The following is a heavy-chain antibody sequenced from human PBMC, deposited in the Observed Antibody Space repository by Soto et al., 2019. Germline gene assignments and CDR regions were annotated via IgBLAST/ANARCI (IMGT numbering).Heavy chain of an antibody. V-gene: IGHV3-7*01. CDR1: GFTFSSYW. CDR2: IKQDGSEK. D-gene: IGHD6-19*01. Sequence: GRSLRLSCAASGFTFSSYWMSWVRQAPGKGLEWVANIKQDGSEKYYVDSVKGRFTISRDNAKNSLYLQMNSLRAEDTAVYYCARSPGEQWLVPYFQHWGQGTLVTVSS. J-gene: IGHJ1*01. CDR3: ARSPGEQWLVPYFQH.